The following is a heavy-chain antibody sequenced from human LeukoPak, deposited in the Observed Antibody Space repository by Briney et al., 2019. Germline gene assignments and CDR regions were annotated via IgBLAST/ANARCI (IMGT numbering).Heavy chain of an antibody. CDR1: GYSFTSYW. J-gene: IGHJ4*02. V-gene: IGHV5-51*01. CDR2: IFPGDSHI. Sequence: KPGESLKISCKGSGYSFTSYWIGWVRQMPGKGLEWMGIIFPGDSHIRYSPSFQGQVILSVDKSITTAYLQWSSLKASDTAVYYCARSSQSFYRIGWYVDYWGQGTLVTVSS. CDR3: ARSSQSFYRIGWYVDY. D-gene: IGHD6-19*01.